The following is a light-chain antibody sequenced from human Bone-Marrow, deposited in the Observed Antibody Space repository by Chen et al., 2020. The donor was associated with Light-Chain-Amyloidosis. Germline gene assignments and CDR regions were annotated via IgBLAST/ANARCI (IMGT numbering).Light chain of an antibody. Sequence: QSALTHPASVSGSPGPSTTISSTGTSSDVGGDNHVSWYHQHPDKAPKLMIYEVTNRPSWVPDRFSGSKSDNTASLTISGLQTEDEADYFCSSYTITNTLVFGSGTRVTVL. V-gene: IGLV2-14*01. CDR2: EVT. J-gene: IGLJ1*01. CDR3: SSYTITNTLV. CDR1: SSDVGGDNH.